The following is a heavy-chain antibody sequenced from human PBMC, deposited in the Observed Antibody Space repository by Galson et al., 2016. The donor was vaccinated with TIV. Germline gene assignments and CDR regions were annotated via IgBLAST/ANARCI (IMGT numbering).Heavy chain of an antibody. CDR3: ARTFNSYYFDF. CDR2: ISYDGGN. V-gene: IGHV3-30-3*01. Sequence: SLRLSCAASGFTFSSYALNWVRQTPGKALEWVAVISYDGGNYADSVKGRFTISRDKSKNTLYLQMNSLRAEDTAVYYCARTFNSYYFDFWGQGTLVTVSS. CDR1: GFTFSSYA. J-gene: IGHJ4*02.